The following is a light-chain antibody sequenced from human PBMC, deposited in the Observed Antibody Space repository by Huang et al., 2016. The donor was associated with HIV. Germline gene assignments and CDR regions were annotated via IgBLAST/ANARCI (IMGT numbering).Light chain of an antibody. V-gene: IGKV3-11*01. J-gene: IGKJ4*01. Sequence: IVLTQSPATLSWYLGERVTLSCRASQSISNHLAWYQQRPGQAPRLLIYDASNRVAGVPARFGGSGSGTDFTLTISSLEPEDFALYYCQQHHSWLTFGGGTKLEVK. CDR2: DAS. CDR3: QQHHSWLT. CDR1: QSISNH.